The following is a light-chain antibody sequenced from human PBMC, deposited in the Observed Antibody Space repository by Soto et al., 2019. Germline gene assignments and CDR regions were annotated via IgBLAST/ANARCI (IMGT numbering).Light chain of an antibody. CDR2: GVN. V-gene: IGLV2-14*01. Sequence: QSALTQPASVSGSPGQSITISCTGTSSDVGNYNYVSWYQQRPGKAPKLMIYGVNNRPSGVSNRFSGSKSGNTASLTISGLQAEDEADYYCTSYTTSSTLVFGGGTKLTV. CDR1: SSDVGNYNY. J-gene: IGLJ2*01. CDR3: TSYTTSSTLV.